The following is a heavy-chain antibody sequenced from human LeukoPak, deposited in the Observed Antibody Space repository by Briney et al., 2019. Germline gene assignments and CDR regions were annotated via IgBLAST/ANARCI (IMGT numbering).Heavy chain of an antibody. CDR3: ARAPRPAAIPTAGSVAYFDL. D-gene: IGHD2-2*02. J-gene: IGHJ2*01. V-gene: IGHV4-39*01. Sequence: SETLSLTCTVSGGSISSSSYYWGWIRQPPGKGLEWIGSIYYSGSTYYNPSLKSRVTISVDTSKNQFSLKLSSVTAADTAVYYCARAPRPAAIPTAGSVAYFDLWGRGTLVTVSS. CDR2: IYYSGST. CDR1: GGSISSSSYY.